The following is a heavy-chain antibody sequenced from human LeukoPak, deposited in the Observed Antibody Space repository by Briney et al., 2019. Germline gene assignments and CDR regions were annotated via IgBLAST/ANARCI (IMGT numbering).Heavy chain of an antibody. Sequence: GGSLRLSCAASGFTFSSYAMSWVRQAPGKGLEWVSGISGSGGSTYYGDSVKGRFTISRDNSKSTLYLQMNSLRAEDTAVYYCAKSRGSGLFDYWGQGTLVTVAS. CDR1: GFTFSSYA. D-gene: IGHD3-10*01. V-gene: IGHV3-23*01. J-gene: IGHJ4*02. CDR2: ISGSGGST. CDR3: AKSRGSGLFDY.